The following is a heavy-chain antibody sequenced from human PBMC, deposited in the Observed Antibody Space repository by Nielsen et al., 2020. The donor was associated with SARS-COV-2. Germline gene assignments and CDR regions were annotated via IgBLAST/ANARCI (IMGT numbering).Heavy chain of an antibody. J-gene: IGHJ3*02. D-gene: IGHD1-26*01. CDR3: ASWDTDREGI. Sequence: SVKVSCKASGGTFSSYAISWVRQAPGQGLEWMGGIIPIFGTANYAQKFQGRVTITADESTSTAYMELSSLRAEDTALYYCASWDTDREGIWGQGTMVTVSS. CDR2: IIPIFGTA. V-gene: IGHV1-69*13. CDR1: GGTFSSYA.